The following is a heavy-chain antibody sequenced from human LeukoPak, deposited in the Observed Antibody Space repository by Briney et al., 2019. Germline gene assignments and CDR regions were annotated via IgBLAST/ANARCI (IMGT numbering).Heavy chain of an antibody. V-gene: IGHV1-69*01. CDR2: IIPIFGTA. D-gene: IGHD6-19*01. CDR3: ASSGEFRLWLVPGTFDY. Sequence: GASVKVSCKASGGTFISYAISWVRQAPRRGLEWMGGIIPIFGTANYAQKFQGRVTITADESTSTAYMELSSLRSEDTAVYYCASSGEFRLWLVPGTFDYWGQGTLVTVSS. J-gene: IGHJ4*02. CDR1: GGTFISYA.